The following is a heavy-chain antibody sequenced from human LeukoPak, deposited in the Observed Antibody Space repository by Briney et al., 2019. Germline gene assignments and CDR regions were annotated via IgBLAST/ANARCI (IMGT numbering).Heavy chain of an antibody. Sequence: SETLSLTCAVYGGSFSGYYWSWIRQPPGKGLEWIGEINHSGSTNYNPSLKSRVTISVDTSKNQFSLKLSSVTAADTAVYYRARRRPFALWGQGTLVTVSS. CDR3: ARRRPFAL. CDR2: INHSGST. V-gene: IGHV4-34*01. CDR1: GGSFSGYY. J-gene: IGHJ5*02.